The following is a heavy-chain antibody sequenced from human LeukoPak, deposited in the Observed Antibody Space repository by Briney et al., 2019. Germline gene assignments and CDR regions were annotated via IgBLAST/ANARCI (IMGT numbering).Heavy chain of an antibody. Sequence: PSETLSLTCAVYGGSFSGYYWSWIRQPPGKGLEWIGESNHSGSTNYNPSLKSRVTMSLDAAKNQFSLELNSVTPADPAVYYCARGGNYWPQWWFDPWGRGTLVSVSS. CDR2: SNHSGST. CDR3: ARGGNYWPQWWFDP. J-gene: IGHJ5*02. CDR1: GGSFSGYY. V-gene: IGHV4-34*01. D-gene: IGHD1-26*01.